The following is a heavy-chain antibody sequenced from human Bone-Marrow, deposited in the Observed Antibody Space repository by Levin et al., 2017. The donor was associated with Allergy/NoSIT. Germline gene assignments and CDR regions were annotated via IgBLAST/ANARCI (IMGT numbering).Heavy chain of an antibody. CDR1: GFTFDDYA. CDR2: ISWNSGSL. Sequence: GGSLRLSCAASGFTFDDYAMHWVRQAPGKGLEWVSGISWNSGSLGYADSVKGRFTISRDNAKNSLHLQMNSLRAEDTALYYCAKGTGYSSGWYDYWGQGTLVTVSS. CDR3: AKGTGYSSGWYDY. V-gene: IGHV3-9*01. J-gene: IGHJ4*02. D-gene: IGHD6-19*01.